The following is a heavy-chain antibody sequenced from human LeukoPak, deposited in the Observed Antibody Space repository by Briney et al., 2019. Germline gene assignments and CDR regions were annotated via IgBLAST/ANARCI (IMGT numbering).Heavy chain of an antibody. CDR1: GLIFGNYW. CDR3: ATDGFCSGGACFRKNDF. V-gene: IGHV3-7*01. Sequence: GGSLRLSCAASGLIFGNYWMTWVRQAPGKGLEWVASISQDGTEKFYVGSAEGRFTISGDNAKNSLYVQMNSLSAEDTALYFCATDGFCSGGACFRKNDFWGQGTLVTVSS. CDR2: ISQDGTEK. J-gene: IGHJ4*02. D-gene: IGHD2-15*01.